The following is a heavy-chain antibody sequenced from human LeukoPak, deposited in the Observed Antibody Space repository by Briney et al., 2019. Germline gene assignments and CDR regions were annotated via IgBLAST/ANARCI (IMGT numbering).Heavy chain of an antibody. Sequence: ASVKVSCKVSGYTLTELSMHWGPQAPGKGLEWRGGFDPEDGATIYAQKFQGRVTMTEDTSTDTAYMELRSLRSEDTAVYYCATGSGYYDILTGYYFWGQGTLVTVSS. CDR2: FDPEDGAT. CDR3: ATGSGYYDILTGYYF. CDR1: GYTLTELS. J-gene: IGHJ4*02. V-gene: IGHV1-24*01. D-gene: IGHD3-9*01.